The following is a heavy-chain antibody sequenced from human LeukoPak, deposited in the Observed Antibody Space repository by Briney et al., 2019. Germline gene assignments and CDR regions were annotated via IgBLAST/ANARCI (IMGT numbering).Heavy chain of an antibody. V-gene: IGHV3-23*01. Sequence: PGESLRLSCAASGFTFSSYAMSWVRQAPGKGLEWVSASTYYADSVKGRFTISRDNSKNTLYLQMNSLRAEDTAVYYCAKHDYWGQGTLVTVSS. J-gene: IGHJ4*02. CDR3: AKHDY. CDR2: ST. CDR1: GFTFSSYA.